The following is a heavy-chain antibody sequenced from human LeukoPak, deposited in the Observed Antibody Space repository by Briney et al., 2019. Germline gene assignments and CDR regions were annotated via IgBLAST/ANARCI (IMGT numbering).Heavy chain of an antibody. V-gene: IGHV4-59*01. J-gene: IGHJ6*02. D-gene: IGHD2/OR15-2a*01. CDR1: GGSFSGYY. Sequence: SETLSLTCAVYGGSFSGYYWSWIRQPPGKGLEWIGYIYYSGSPNYNPSLKSRVTISVDTSKNQFSLKLSSVTAADTAVYYCARDRRSTAYYYYYGMDVWGQGTTVTVSS. CDR2: IYYSGSP. CDR3: ARDRRSTAYYYYYGMDV.